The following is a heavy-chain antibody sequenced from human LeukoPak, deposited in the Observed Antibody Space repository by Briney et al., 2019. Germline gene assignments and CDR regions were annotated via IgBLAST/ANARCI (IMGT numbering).Heavy chain of an antibody. CDR1: GYTFTSYY. J-gene: IGHJ4*02. CDR2: INPSAGRT. D-gene: IGHD4-17*01. V-gene: IGHV1-46*01. Sequence: ASVKVSCKASGYTFTSYYIHWVRQAPGQGLEWMGIINPSAGRTSYAQKFQGRVTMTRDTSTSTAYMELSSLRSAETAVYYCARVEVGANGYYAAGADYWGQGTLVTVSS. CDR3: ARVEVGANGYYAAGADY.